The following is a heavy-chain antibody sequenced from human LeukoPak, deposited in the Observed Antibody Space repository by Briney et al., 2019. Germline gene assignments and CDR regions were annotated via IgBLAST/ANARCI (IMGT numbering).Heavy chain of an antibody. V-gene: IGHV3-30*18. CDR2: ISYDGRNK. CDR1: GFTFNTYD. J-gene: IGHJ4*02. CDR3: ANKGASGWRFDY. D-gene: IGHD6-19*01. Sequence: PGGSLRLSCAASGFTFNTYDMHWVRQAPGKGLEWEAVISYDGRNKYYADSVKGRFTISRDNSKNALFLQMNSLRAEGTALYYCANKGASGWRFDYWGQGTLVTVSS.